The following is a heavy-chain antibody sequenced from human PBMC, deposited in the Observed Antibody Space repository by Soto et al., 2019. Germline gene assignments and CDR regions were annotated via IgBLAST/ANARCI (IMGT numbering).Heavy chain of an antibody. V-gene: IGHV2-5*02. CDR1: GFSLSTSGVG. CDR2: IYWDDDK. CDR3: AHVLVVVANYGMDV. D-gene: IGHD2-15*01. J-gene: IGHJ6*02. Sequence: QITLKESGPTLGKPTQTLTLTCTFSGFSLSTSGVGVGWIRQPPGKALEWLALIYWDDDKRYSPSLTSRLTITKDTSKNQVVLTMTNMDPVDTATYYCAHVLVVVANYGMDVWGQGTTVTVSS.